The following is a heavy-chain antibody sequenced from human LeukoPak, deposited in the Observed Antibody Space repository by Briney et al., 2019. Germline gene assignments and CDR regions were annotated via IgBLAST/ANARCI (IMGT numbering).Heavy chain of an antibody. J-gene: IGHJ4*02. CDR3: ARLYYGSGSYYNRRNYFDY. CDR2: INHSGST. CDR1: GGSFSGYY. D-gene: IGHD3-10*01. Sequence: SETLSLTCAVYGGSFSGYYWSWIRQPPGKGLEWIGEINHSGSTNYNPSLKSRVTISVDTFKNQFSLKLSSVTAADTAVYYCARLYYGSGSYYNRRNYFDYWGQGTLVTVSS. V-gene: IGHV4-34*01.